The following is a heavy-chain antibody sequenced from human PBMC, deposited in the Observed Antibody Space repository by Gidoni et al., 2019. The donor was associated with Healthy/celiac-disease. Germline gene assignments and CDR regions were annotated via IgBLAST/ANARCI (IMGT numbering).Heavy chain of an antibody. J-gene: IGHJ6*04. CDR3: ATRFLEWSPWYYGMDV. CDR2: FDPEDGET. CDR1: GYTLTELA. V-gene: IGHV1-24*01. D-gene: IGHD3-3*01. Sequence: QVQLVQSGAEVKKPGASVKVSCTVSGYTLTELAMHWVRQAPGKGLEWMGGFDPEDGETIYAQKFQGRVTMTEDTSTDTAYMELSSLRSEDTAVYYCATRFLEWSPWYYGMDVWGKGTTVTVSS.